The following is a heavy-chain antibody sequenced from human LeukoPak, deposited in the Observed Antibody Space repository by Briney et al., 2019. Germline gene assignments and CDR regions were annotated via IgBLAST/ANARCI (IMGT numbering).Heavy chain of an antibody. D-gene: IGHD6-19*01. V-gene: IGHV1-3*01. Sequence: ASVKVSCKASGYAFTSYAMHWVRQAPGQRLEWMGWINAGNGNTKYSQKFQGRVIITRDTSASTAYMELSSLRSEDTAVYYCASSARSSGWYVLDYWGQGTLVTVSS. J-gene: IGHJ4*02. CDR1: GYAFTSYA. CDR2: INAGNGNT. CDR3: ASSARSSGWYVLDY.